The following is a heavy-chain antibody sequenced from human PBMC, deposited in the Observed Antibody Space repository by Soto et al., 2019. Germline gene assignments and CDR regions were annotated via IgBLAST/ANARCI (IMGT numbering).Heavy chain of an antibody. CDR1: GFTFSNYA. Sequence: EVQLLESGGGLVQPGGSLRLSCVVSGFTFSNYAMSWVRTTTGKGLEWVSGITSDGSTTWYADFVEGRFTISRDNSKNPVYLQLNSPRGEDAAVYFCAKGGSSGWPGGEDFWGQGAMVTVSS. D-gene: IGHD6-19*01. V-gene: IGHV3-23*01. CDR2: ITSDGSTT. J-gene: IGHJ4*02. CDR3: AKGGSSGWPGGEDF.